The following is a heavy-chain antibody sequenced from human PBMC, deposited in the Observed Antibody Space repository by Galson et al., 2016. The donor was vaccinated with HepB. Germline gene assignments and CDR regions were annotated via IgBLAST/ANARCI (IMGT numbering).Heavy chain of an antibody. J-gene: IGHJ4*02. CDR2: INSMSSTI. Sequence: SLRLSCAASGFTFSSYSMSWVRQAPGKGLEWVSHINSMSSTIYYGDSVKGRFTISRDNAKNTLYLQMFSLRAEDTGVYYCVREAPWSYLFKYWGQGTLVTVSS. CDR3: VREAPWSYLFKY. CDR1: GFTFSSYS. D-gene: IGHD1-26*01. V-gene: IGHV3-48*04.